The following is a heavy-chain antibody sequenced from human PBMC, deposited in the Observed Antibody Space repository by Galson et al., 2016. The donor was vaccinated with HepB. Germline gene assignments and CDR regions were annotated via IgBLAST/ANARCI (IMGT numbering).Heavy chain of an antibody. CDR2: LTGSGAHT. D-gene: IGHD5-18*01. CDR1: GFTFNDYA. Sequence: SLRLSCAASGFTFNDYAMSWVRQAPGRGLEWVSGLTGSGAHTFYSDAVRGRFTISRDNSNNIVYLQMNSLRAEDTAVYYCGKYSGYCHGYFDNWGQGTLVTVSS. J-gene: IGHJ4*02. V-gene: IGHV3-23*01. CDR3: GKYSGYCHGYFDN.